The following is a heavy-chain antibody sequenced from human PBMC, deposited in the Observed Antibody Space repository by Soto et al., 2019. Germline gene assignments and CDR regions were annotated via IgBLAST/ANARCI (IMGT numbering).Heavy chain of an antibody. CDR3: AKDIVTYYVSSGSYYDR. V-gene: IGHV1-69*13. Sequence: SVKVSCKASGGTFSSYAISWVRQAPGQGLEWMGGIIPIFGTANYAQKFQGRVTITADESTSTAYMELSSLRSEDTAVYYCAKDIVTYYVSSGSYYDRWGQGTLVTVSS. J-gene: IGHJ4*02. D-gene: IGHD3-10*01. CDR2: IIPIFGTA. CDR1: GGTFSSYA.